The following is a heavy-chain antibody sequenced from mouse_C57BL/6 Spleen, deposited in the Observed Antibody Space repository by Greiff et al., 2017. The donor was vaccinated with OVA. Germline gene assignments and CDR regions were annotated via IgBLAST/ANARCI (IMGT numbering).Heavy chain of an antibody. J-gene: IGHJ1*03. Sequence: VQLQQSGPELVKPGASVKISCKASGYAFSSSWMNWVKQRPGQGLEWIGRIYPGDGDTNYNGKFKGKATLTADKSSSTAYMQLSSLTSEDSAVYFCARRDYDGQSWYYNGWGTGTTVTVSS. CDR1: GYAFSSSW. CDR2: IYPGDGDT. V-gene: IGHV1-82*01. CDR3: ARRDYDGQSWYYNG. D-gene: IGHD2-3*01.